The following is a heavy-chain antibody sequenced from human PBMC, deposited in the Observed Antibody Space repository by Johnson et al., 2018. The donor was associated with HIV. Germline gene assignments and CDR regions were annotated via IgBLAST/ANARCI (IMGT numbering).Heavy chain of an antibody. D-gene: IGHD4-17*01. Sequence: QVQLVESGGGLVQPGASLRLSCEASGFNFNHAWMSWVRQAPGKGLEWVAVISDDGRSKYYADSVKGRFTISRDNSKNTLYLQMNRLRTDDTAVYYCAKPKTVIDAFDILGQGTMVTVSS. CDR3: AKPKTVIDAFDI. CDR1: GFNFNHAW. J-gene: IGHJ3*02. CDR2: ISDDGRSK. V-gene: IGHV3-30*18.